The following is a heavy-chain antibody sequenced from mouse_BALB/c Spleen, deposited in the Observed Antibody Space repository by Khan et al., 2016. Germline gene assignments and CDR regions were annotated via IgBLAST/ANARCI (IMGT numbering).Heavy chain of an antibody. V-gene: IGHV3-8*02. Sequence: EVQLQESGPSLVKSSQTLSLTCSVTGDSITSGYWNWIRKFPGNKLEYMGYISYSGNTYYNPFLKSRISITRDTSKNQHYLQLISVTTEDTATYYCARSNRNDAWFAYWGQGTLVTVSA. CDR3: ARSNRNDAWFAY. CDR1: GDSITSGY. CDR2: ISYSGNT. J-gene: IGHJ3*01. D-gene: IGHD2-14*01.